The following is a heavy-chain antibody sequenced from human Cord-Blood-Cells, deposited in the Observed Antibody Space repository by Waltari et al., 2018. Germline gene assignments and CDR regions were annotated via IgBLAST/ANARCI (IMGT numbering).Heavy chain of an antibody. CDR2: MYYRGNT. CDR3: ARRYSSSSGFDP. V-gene: IGHV4-39*01. Sequence: QLQLQESGPGLVKPSETLSLTCTVSGASIRGSSYYWGLPRQPPGKGLGWIGSMYYRGNTNYNPSLKSRVTISVDTSKNQFSLKLSSVTAADTAVYYCARRYSSSSGFDPWGQGTLVTVSS. D-gene: IGHD6-13*01. CDR1: GASIRGSSYY. J-gene: IGHJ5*02.